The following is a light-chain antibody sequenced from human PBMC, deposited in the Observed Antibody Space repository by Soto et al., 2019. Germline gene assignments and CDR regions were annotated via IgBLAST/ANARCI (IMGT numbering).Light chain of an antibody. Sequence: DIQMTQSPSSLSASVGDRVTITCRASQSISAYLNWYKQKPGKAPKLLIYDTSTLQSGVPPRFSGSGSGTDFNLTISSLQPEDFASYSCQQSYRSPYSFGQGTKLEIE. V-gene: IGKV1-39*01. CDR1: QSISAY. CDR3: QQSYRSPYS. CDR2: DTS. J-gene: IGKJ2*03.